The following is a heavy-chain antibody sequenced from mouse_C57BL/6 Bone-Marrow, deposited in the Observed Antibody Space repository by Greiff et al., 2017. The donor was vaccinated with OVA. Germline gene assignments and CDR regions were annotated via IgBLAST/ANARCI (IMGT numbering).Heavy chain of an antibody. V-gene: IGHV1-63*01. J-gene: IGHJ1*03. Sequence: VQLQQSGAELVRPGTSVQMSCKASGYTFTNYWIGWAKQRPGHGLEWIGDIYPGGGYTNYNEKFKGKATLTADKSSSTAYMQFSSLTSEDSAIYYCAVLWLRGYFDVWGTGTTVTVSS. CDR3: AVLWLRGYFDV. CDR1: GYTFTNYW. D-gene: IGHD2-2*01. CDR2: IYPGGGYT.